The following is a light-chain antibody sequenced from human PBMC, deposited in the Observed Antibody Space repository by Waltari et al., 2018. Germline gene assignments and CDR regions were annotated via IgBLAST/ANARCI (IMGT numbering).Light chain of an antibody. J-gene: IGKJ1*01. V-gene: IGKV3-15*01. CDR1: QSVGSN. CDR2: GTS. Sequence: DIVMTQSPATLSMSPWERATLSCRASQSVGSNLAWYQQKPGQAPRLLIYGTSTRATGIPARFSGSGSGTEFTLTISSLQSEDVALYYCQQYNNWPPWTFGQGTKVEIK. CDR3: QQYNNWPPWT.